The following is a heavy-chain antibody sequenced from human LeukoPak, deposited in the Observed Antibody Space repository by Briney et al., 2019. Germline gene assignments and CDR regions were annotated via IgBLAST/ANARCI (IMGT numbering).Heavy chain of an antibody. D-gene: IGHD7-27*01. CDR3: AKVISGDHFYH. CDR2: ISGSGGNT. CDR1: GFTFSSYG. J-gene: IGHJ4*02. Sequence: GGSLRLSCAASGFTFSSYGMSWVRRAPGKGPEWVSGISGSGGNTYYADSVKGRFTISRDNSQNTLYLQMNTLRAEDTAVYYCAKVISGDHFYHWGQGTLVTVSS. V-gene: IGHV3-23*01.